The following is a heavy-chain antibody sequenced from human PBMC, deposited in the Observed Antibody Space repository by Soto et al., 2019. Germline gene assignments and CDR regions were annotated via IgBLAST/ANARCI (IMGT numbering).Heavy chain of an antibody. V-gene: IGHV1-46*03. D-gene: IGHD3-16*01. Sequence: ASVKVSCKAAGYGMTDYYFDWGRQATGQGLDWMGTINTSTGNTAYAQKFQGGVTMTRDTSTTTVYLEVSNLTSEDTAVYYCARDPRGGSMDVWGKGTTVTVSS. CDR1: GYGMTDYY. CDR3: ARDPRGGSMDV. CDR2: INTSTGNT. J-gene: IGHJ6*04.